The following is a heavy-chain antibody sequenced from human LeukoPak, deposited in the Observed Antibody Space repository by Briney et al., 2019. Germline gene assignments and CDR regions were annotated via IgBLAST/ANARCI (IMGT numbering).Heavy chain of an antibody. CDR3: AQKRGGYTPFDY. V-gene: IGHV3-23*01. J-gene: IGHJ4*02. CDR2: ISGSGDSA. Sequence: PGGSLRLSCVASGFTFNHYGMNWVRQAPGKGLEWVSIISGSGDSAFYADSVKGRFTISRDNSKNTLYLQMNGLRAEDTAIYYCAQKRGGYTPFDYWGQGTLVTVSS. CDR1: GFTFNHYG. D-gene: IGHD5-12*01.